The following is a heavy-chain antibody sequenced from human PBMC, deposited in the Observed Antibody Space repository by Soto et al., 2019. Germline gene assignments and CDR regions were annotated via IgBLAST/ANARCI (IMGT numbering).Heavy chain of an antibody. V-gene: IGHV5-10-1*01. D-gene: IGHD6-19*01. CDR3: ARQGKGQGIAVANYYYGMDV. J-gene: IGHJ6*02. CDR2: IDPSDSYT. CDR1: GYSYTSYW. Sequence: GESLKISCKGSGYSYTSYWISWVRQMPGKGLEWMGRIDPSDSYTNYSPSFQGHVTISADKSISTAYLQWSSLKASDTAMYYCARQGKGQGIAVANYYYGMDVWGQGTTVTVSS.